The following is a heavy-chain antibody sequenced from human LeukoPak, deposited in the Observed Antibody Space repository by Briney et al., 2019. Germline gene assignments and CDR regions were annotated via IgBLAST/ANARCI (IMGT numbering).Heavy chain of an antibody. CDR1: GGTFSSYA. Sequence: ASVKVSCKASGGTFSSYAISWVRQAPGQGLEWMGGIIPIFGTANYAQKFQGRVTITADESTSTAYMELSSLRSEDTAVYYYARASLYNDSSGLAVDYWGQGTLVTVSS. CDR2: IIPIFGTA. V-gene: IGHV1-69*13. D-gene: IGHD3-22*01. CDR3: ARASLYNDSSGLAVDY. J-gene: IGHJ4*02.